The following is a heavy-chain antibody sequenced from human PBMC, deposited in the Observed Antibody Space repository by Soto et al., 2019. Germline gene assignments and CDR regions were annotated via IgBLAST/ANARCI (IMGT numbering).Heavy chain of an antibody. V-gene: IGHV1-69*08. CDR3: ARVVGALGHWFDP. CDR2: ISPMLDTT. Sequence: GASVKVSCKASEGTFSSYTVSWVRQAPGRGLEWVGRISPMLDTTNFAQKLQRRVTMTADTSTSTTCMELRSLRSDDTGVYYCARVVGALGHWFDPWSQGTLVTVSS. J-gene: IGHJ5*02. D-gene: IGHD1-26*01. CDR1: EGTFSSYT.